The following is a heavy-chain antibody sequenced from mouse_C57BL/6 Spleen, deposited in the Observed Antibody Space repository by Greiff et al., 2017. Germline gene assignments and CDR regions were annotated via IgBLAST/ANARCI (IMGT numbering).Heavy chain of an antibody. J-gene: IGHJ1*03. CDR1: GFTFSDYY. CDR2: INYDGSST. V-gene: IGHV5-16*01. Sequence: DVQLVESEGGLVQPGSSMKLSCTASGFTFSDYYMAWVRQVPEKGLEWVANINYDGSSTSYLDSLKSRFIISRDNAKNILYLQMSSLKSEDTATDDCARAGGSSGYWYFDVWGTGTTVTVSS. D-gene: IGHD3-2*02. CDR3: ARAGGSSGYWYFDV.